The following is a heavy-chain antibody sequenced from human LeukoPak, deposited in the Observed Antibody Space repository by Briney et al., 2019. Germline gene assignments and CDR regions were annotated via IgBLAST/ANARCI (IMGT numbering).Heavy chain of an antibody. V-gene: IGHV1-8*03. CDR2: MNPNSGNT. CDR1: GYTFTSYD. D-gene: IGHD1-26*01. J-gene: IGHJ6*03. CDR3: AKDLELLGNYYMDV. Sequence: ASVKVSCKASGYTFTSYDINWVRQATGQGLEWMGWMNPNSGNTGYAQKFQGRVTITRNTSISTAYMELSSLRSEDTAVYYCAKDLELLGNYYMDVWGKGTTVTVSS.